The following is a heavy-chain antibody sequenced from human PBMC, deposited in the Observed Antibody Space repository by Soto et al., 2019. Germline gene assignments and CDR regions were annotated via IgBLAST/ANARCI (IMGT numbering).Heavy chain of an antibody. J-gene: IGHJ3*02. CDR2: MIPNSGNT. V-gene: IGHV1-8*02. CDR3: ARDWGSSWPPFAFDI. CDR1: GGTFSIYT. D-gene: IGHD6-13*01. Sequence: GASVKVSCKASGGTFSIYTIIWVRQAPGQGLEWMGWMIPNSGNTGYAQKFQGRVTMTRNTSISTAYMELSSLRSEDTAVYYCARDWGSSWPPFAFDIWGQGTMVTVSS.